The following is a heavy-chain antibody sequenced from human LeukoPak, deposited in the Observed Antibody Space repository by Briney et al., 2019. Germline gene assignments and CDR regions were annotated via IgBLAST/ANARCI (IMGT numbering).Heavy chain of an antibody. V-gene: IGHV1-69*04. D-gene: IGHD5-18*01. J-gene: IGHJ4*02. Sequence: GASVKVSCKASGGTFSSYAISWVRQAPGQGLEWMGRIIPIFGIANYAQKFQGGVTITADKSTSTAYMELSSLRSEDTAVYYCAREAGIQLWSYFDYWGQGTLVTVSS. CDR2: IIPIFGIA. CDR1: GGTFSSYA. CDR3: AREAGIQLWSYFDY.